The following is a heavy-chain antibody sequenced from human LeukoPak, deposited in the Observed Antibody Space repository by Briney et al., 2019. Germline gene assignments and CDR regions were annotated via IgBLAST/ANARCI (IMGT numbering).Heavy chain of an antibody. D-gene: IGHD1-26*01. Sequence: SETLSLTCAVYGGSFSGYYWSWVRQPPGKGLEWIGDIYHSGSTNYNPSLKSRVAISVDTSKSQFYLTLSSVTAADTAVYYCARWGATTAYYYYYAMDVWGQGTTVTVSS. CDR3: ARWGATTAYYYYYAMDV. J-gene: IGHJ6*02. CDR1: GGSFSGYY. V-gene: IGHV4-34*01. CDR2: IYHSGST.